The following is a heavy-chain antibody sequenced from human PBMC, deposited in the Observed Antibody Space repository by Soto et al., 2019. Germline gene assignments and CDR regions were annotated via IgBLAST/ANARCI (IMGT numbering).Heavy chain of an antibody. CDR1: GFTFSSYA. V-gene: IGHV3-23*01. J-gene: IGHJ4*02. Sequence: GESLKISCAASGFTFSSYAMSWVRQAPGKGLEWVSAISGSGGSTYYADSVKGRFTISRDNSKNTLYLQMNSLRAEDTAVYYCAKYAVAGARRFDYWGQGTLVTVSS. CDR2: ISGSGGST. D-gene: IGHD6-19*01. CDR3: AKYAVAGARRFDY.